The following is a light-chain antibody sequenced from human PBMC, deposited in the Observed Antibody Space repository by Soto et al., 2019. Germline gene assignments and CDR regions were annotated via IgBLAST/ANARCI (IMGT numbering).Light chain of an antibody. J-gene: IGKJ1*01. CDR1: QDITHF. Sequence: DIQMTQSPSSLSASVGDRVMFTCRASQDITHFLAWYQQRPGKVPKLLIYGASPLQSGVPSRFSGSGSGTDFTLTISGMTPEYIATYYCQQYNIDPPGTFGQWTKVEIK. CDR3: QQYNIDPPGT. V-gene: IGKV1-27*01. CDR2: GAS.